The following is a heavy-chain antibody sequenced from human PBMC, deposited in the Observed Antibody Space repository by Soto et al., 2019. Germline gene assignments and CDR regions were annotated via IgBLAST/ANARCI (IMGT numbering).Heavy chain of an antibody. CDR2: IYYSGST. J-gene: IGHJ4*02. CDR3: AGGTSYYFDY. D-gene: IGHD3-16*02. CDR1: GGSISSYY. V-gene: IGHV4-59*01. Sequence: SETLSLTCTGSGGSISSYYWSWIRQPPGKGLEWIGYIYYSGSTNYNPSLKSRVTISVDTSKNQFSLKLSSVTAADTAVYYCAGGTSYYFDYWGQGTLVTVSS.